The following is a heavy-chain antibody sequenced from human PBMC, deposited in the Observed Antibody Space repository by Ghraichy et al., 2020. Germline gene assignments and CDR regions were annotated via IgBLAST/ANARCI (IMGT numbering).Heavy chain of an antibody. V-gene: IGHV1-18*04. J-gene: IGHJ5*02. CDR2: ISAYNGNT. CDR1: DYTFTSFG. D-gene: IGHD6-6*01. Sequence: ASVKVSCKASDYTFTSFGISWVRQAPGQGLEWMGWISAYNGNTDYAQKLQGRVTMTSDTSTRTAYMELRSLRSDDTAVYYCARDSSSSSYLFDPWGQGTLVTVSS. CDR3: ARDSSSSSYLFDP.